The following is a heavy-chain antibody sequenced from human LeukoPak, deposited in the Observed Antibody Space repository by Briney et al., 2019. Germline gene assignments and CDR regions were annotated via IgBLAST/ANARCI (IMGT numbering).Heavy chain of an antibody. J-gene: IGHJ4*02. Sequence: GGSLRLSCAASGFTFSDYYMSWVRQSPGKGLEWVATIWYDGSVQHYAESVKGRFTISRDNPKNTLYLQMNSLRDEDTAMYYCARERVGSTEEFDYWGQGTLVTVSS. CDR1: GFTFSDYY. CDR2: IWYDGSVQ. D-gene: IGHD1-26*01. CDR3: ARERVGSTEEFDY. V-gene: IGHV3-33*08.